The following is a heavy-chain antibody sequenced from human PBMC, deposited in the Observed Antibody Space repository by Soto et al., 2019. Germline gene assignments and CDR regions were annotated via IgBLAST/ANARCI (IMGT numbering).Heavy chain of an antibody. CDR3: ARDRRHLYYYGSGSYPQQNWFDP. D-gene: IGHD3-10*01. J-gene: IGHJ5*02. CDR2: INHSGST. CDR1: GGSFSGYF. V-gene: IGHV4-34*01. Sequence: SETLSLTCAVYGGSFSGYFWSWIRQPPGKGLEWIGEINHSGSTNYNPSLKSRVTISVDTSKNQFSLKLSSVTAADTAVYYCARDRRHLYYYGSGSYPQQNWFDPWGQGTLVPVSS.